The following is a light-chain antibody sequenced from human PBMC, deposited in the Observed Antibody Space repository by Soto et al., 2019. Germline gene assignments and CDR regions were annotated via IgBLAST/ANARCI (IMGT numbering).Light chain of an antibody. Sequence: QSALTQPAXVSGSPGQSVTISCTGTSSDVGGYDYVSWYQQHPGTAPKLILYEVNNRPSGVSNRFSGSKSGNTASLIISGLQTEDEANYYCSAYTTSNTLIFGTGTKVTVL. V-gene: IGLV2-14*01. CDR3: SAYTTSNTLI. CDR2: EVN. J-gene: IGLJ1*01. CDR1: SSDVGGYDY.